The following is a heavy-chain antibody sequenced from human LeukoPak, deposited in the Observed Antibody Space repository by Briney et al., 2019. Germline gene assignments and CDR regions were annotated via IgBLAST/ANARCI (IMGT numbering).Heavy chain of an antibody. CDR2: MNPTSGNT. J-gene: IGHJ4*02. D-gene: IGHD5-12*01. V-gene: IGHV1-8*01. CDR1: GYTFTSYD. Sequence: RASVKVSCKASGYTFTSYDINWVRQASGQGLEWMGWMNPTSGNTGYAQKFQGRVTMTRDTSISTAYMELSSLGSEDTAVYFCARGIEAGYDYWGQGTLVTVSS. CDR3: ARGIEAGYDY.